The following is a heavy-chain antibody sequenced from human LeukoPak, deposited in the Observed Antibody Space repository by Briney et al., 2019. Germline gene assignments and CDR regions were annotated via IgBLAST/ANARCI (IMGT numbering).Heavy chain of an antibody. J-gene: IGHJ3*02. CDR1: GFTFNNYA. CDR2: ISGSGANT. CDR3: ARDSRQDYYDSSGYLWFAFDI. Sequence: GGSLRLSCAASGFTFNNYAMSWVRQAPGKGLEWVSGISGSGANTYSADSVKGRFTISRDNSRNTLYLQMNSLRAEDTAVYYCARDSRQDYYDSSGYLWFAFDIWGQGTMVTVSS. D-gene: IGHD3-22*01. V-gene: IGHV3-23*01.